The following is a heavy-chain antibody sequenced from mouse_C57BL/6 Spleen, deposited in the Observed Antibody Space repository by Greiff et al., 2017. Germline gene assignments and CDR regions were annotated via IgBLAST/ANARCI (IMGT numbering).Heavy chain of an antibody. V-gene: IGHV5-16*01. CDR3: ARDEGHYYGSNWYFDV. CDR1: GFTFSDYY. J-gene: IGHJ1*03. Sequence: VESEGGLVQPGSSMKLSCTASGFTFSDYYMAWVRQVPEKGLEWVANINYDGSSTYYLDSLKSRFIISRDNAKNILYLQMSSLKSEDTATYYCARDEGHYYGSNWYFDVWGTGTTVTVSS. D-gene: IGHD1-1*01. CDR2: INYDGSST.